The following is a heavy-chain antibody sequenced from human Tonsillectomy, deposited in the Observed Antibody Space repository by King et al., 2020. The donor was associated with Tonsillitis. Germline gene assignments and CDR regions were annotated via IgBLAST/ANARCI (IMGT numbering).Heavy chain of an antibody. CDR3: ARDQVSSGWYYFDY. J-gene: IGHJ4*02. D-gene: IGHD6-19*01. CDR2: IYSGGST. CDR1: GFTVSSNY. Sequence: VQLVESGGGLIQPGGSLRLSCAASGFTVSSNYMSWVRQAPGKGLEWGSVIYSGGSTYYADSVKGRLTISSDNSKNTLYLQMNSLSAEDTAVYYCARDQVSSGWYYFDYWGQGTLVTVSS. V-gene: IGHV3-53*01.